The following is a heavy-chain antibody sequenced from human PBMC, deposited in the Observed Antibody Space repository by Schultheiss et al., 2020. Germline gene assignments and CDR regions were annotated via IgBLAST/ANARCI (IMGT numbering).Heavy chain of an antibody. CDR1: GGSFSGYY. D-gene: IGHD6-19*01. J-gene: IGHJ2*01. CDR3: ARITSGWYDEA. Sequence: SETLSLTCAVYGGSFSGYYWSWIRQPAGKGLEWIGRIYTSGSTNYNPSLKSRVTMSIDTSKNQFSLRLSSVTAADSAVYYCARITSGWYDEAWGRGTLVTVSS. CDR2: IYTSGST. V-gene: IGHV4-59*10.